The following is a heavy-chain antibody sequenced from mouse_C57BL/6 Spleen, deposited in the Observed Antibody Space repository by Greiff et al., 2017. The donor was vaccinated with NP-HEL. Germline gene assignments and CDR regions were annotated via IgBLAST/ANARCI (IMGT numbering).Heavy chain of an antibody. J-gene: IGHJ4*01. CDR1: GYAFSSYW. CDR3: ARGGYGYDDYAMDY. D-gene: IGHD2-2*01. Sequence: QVQLKESGAELVKPGASVKISCKASGYAFSSYWMNWVKQRPGKGLEWIGQIYPGDGDTNYNGKFKGKATLTADKSSSTAYMQLSSLTSEDSAVYFGARGGYGYDDYAMDYWGQGTSVTVSS. V-gene: IGHV1-80*01. CDR2: IYPGDGDT.